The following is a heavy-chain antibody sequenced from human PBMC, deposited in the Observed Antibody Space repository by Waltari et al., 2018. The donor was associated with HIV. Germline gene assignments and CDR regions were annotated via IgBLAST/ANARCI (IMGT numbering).Heavy chain of an antibody. CDR3: TAGFDI. CDR2: IKSKTHGETT. V-gene: IGHV3-15*01. CDR1: GFNLSNAW. Sequence: EVQLVESGGGLVKPGGSLRLSCAASGFNLSNAWMSWVRQAPGKGLEWVGRIKSKTHGETTDDAEPVKGRFTISRDDSKNMLYLQMNSLKTEDTAVYYCTAGFDIWGQGTMVTVSS. J-gene: IGHJ3*02.